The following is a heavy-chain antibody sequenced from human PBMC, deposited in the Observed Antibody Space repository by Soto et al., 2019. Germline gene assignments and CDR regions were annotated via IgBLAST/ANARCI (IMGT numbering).Heavy chain of an antibody. J-gene: IGHJ4*02. D-gene: IGHD1-26*01. V-gene: IGHV4-31*03. CDR2: IYYSGST. Sequence: PSETLSLTCTVSGGTISSGGYYWSWIRQHPGKGLEWIGYIYYSGSTYYNPSLKSRITINPDTSKNQFSLQLNSVTPEDTAVYYCAREGNSGSSLGDYWGQGTLVTVSS. CDR3: AREGNSGSSLGDY. CDR1: GGTISSGGYY.